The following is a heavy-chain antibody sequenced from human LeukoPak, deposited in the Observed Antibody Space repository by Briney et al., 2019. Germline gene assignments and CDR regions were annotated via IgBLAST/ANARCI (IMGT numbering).Heavy chain of an antibody. CDR1: GGSISSGSYY. V-gene: IGHV4-61*02. CDR2: IYTSGST. CDR3: ARDFSSPGGFDY. Sequence: SETLSLTCTVSGGSISSGSYYWSWIRPPAGKGLEWIGRIYTSGSTNYNPSLKSRVTISVDTSKNQFSLKLSSVTAADTAVYYCARDFSSPGGFDYWGQGTLVTVSS. J-gene: IGHJ4*02. D-gene: IGHD2-2*01.